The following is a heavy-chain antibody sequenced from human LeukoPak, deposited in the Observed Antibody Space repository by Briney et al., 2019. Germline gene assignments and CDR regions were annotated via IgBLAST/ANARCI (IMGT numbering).Heavy chain of an antibody. Sequence: GGSLRLSCAASGFTFSSYSMNWVRQAPGKGLEWVSSISSGSSYIYYADSVKGRFTISRDNAKNSLSLQMNSLRAEDTAVYYCARGFRDFWGTDAFDIWGQGTMVTVSS. V-gene: IGHV3-21*01. CDR2: ISSGSSYI. CDR3: ARGFRDFWGTDAFDI. D-gene: IGHD3-16*01. CDR1: GFTFSSYS. J-gene: IGHJ3*02.